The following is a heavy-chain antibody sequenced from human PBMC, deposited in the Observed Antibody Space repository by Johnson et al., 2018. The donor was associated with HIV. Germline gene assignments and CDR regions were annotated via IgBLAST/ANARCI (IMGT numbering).Heavy chain of an antibody. D-gene: IGHD3-22*01. V-gene: IGHV3-15*01. J-gene: IGHJ3*02. Sequence: VQLVESGGGFVQPEGSLRLSCAASGFTFSNAWMNWVRQAPGKGLEWIGRIKSKTDGGTTDYAAPVKGRFTISRDDSKNTLYVQMNSLKTEDTAVYYCTTDSLYSDSSGYYYWLGRGAFDIWGRGTMVTVSS. CDR1: GFTFSNAW. CDR2: IKSKTDGGTT. CDR3: TTDSLYSDSSGYYYWLGRGAFDI.